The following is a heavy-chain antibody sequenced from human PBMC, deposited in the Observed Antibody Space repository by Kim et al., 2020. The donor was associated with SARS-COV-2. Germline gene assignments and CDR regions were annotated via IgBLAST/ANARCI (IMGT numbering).Heavy chain of an antibody. CDR3: ARFGYGDYGGVYDY. Sequence: SETLSPTCTVSGGSISSYYWSWIRQPPGKGLEWIGYIYYSGSTNYNPSLKSRVTISVDTSKNQFSLKLSSVTAADTAVYYCARFGYGDYGGVYDYWGQGTLVTVSS. J-gene: IGHJ4*02. CDR1: GGSISSYY. CDR2: IYYSGST. D-gene: IGHD4-17*01. V-gene: IGHV4-59*13.